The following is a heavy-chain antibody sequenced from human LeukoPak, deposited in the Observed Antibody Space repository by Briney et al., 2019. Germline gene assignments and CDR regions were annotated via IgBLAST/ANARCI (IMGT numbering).Heavy chain of an antibody. CDR3: ATSPAYCSSTSCLMDY. V-gene: IGHV1-46*01. Sequence: PGASVKVSCKASGYTFTSYYMHWVRQAPGQGLEWMGIINPSGGSTSYAQKFQGRVTMTRDTSTSTVYMELSSLRSEDTAVYYCATSPAYCSSTSCLMDYWGQGTLVTVSS. CDR2: INPSGGST. J-gene: IGHJ4*02. CDR1: GYTFTSYY. D-gene: IGHD2-2*01.